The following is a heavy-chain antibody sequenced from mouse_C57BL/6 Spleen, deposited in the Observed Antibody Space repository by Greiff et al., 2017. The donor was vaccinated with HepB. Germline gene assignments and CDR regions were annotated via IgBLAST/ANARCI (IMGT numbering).Heavy chain of an antibody. Sequence: QVQLQQSGAELVRPGASVTLSCKASGYTFTDYEMHWVKQTPVHGLEWIGAIDPETGGTAYNQKFKGKAILTADKSSSTAYMELRSLTSEDSAVYYCIRNYVSSSWFAYWGQGTLVTVSA. D-gene: IGHD1-1*01. CDR2: IDPETGGT. CDR3: IRNYVSSSWFAY. V-gene: IGHV1-15*01. J-gene: IGHJ3*01. CDR1: GYTFTDYE.